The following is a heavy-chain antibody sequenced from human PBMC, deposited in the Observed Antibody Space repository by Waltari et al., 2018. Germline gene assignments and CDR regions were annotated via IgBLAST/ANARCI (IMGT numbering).Heavy chain of an antibody. Sequence: QVQLQQWGAGLLKPSETLSLTCAVYGGSFSGYYWSWIRQPPGKGLEWIGEINHVGSTNYNPSLKSRVTISVDTSKNQFSLKLSSVTAADTAVYYCASYRYDILTGYYFDYWGQGTLVTVSS. CDR2: INHVGST. J-gene: IGHJ4*02. CDR1: GGSFSGYY. CDR3: ASYRYDILTGYYFDY. D-gene: IGHD3-9*01. V-gene: IGHV4-34*01.